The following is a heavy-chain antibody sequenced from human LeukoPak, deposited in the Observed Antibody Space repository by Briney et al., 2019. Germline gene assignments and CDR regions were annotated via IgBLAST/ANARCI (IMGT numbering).Heavy chain of an antibody. Sequence: ASVKVSCKASGYTFTGYYMHWVRQAPGQGLEWMGIINPSGGSTSYAQKFQGRVTMTRDMSTSTVYMELSSLRSEDTAVYYCARVATAGFRFDPWGQGTLVTVSS. D-gene: IGHD6-13*01. J-gene: IGHJ5*02. CDR1: GYTFTGYY. CDR2: INPSGGST. CDR3: ARVATAGFRFDP. V-gene: IGHV1-46*01.